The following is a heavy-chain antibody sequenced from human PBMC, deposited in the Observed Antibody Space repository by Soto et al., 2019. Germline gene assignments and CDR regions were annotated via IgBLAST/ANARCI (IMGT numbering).Heavy chain of an antibody. CDR2: ISYSGST. V-gene: IGHV4-59*01. CDR1: GASITTYY. J-gene: IGHJ6*02. CDR3: ATLNLGYNYGYPRYAFDA. D-gene: IGHD5-18*01. Sequence: PSETLSLTCTVSGASITTYYWSWIRQPPGKGLEWIGYISYSGSTNYNPSLKSRVSISIDTPKIQFSLRLNYVTAADTAVYYCATLNLGYNYGYPRYAFDAWGQGTTVTVSS.